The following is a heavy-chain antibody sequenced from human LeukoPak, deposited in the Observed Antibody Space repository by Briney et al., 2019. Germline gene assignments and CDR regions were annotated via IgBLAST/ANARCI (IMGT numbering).Heavy chain of an antibody. Sequence: SSVKVSCRASGGTFSSYAISWVRQAPGQGLEWMGGIIPIFGTANYAQKFQGRVTITTDESTSTAYMELSSLRSEDTAVYYCATDDLGYCSSTSCAHFDYWGQGTLVTVSS. D-gene: IGHD2-2*01. CDR2: IIPIFGTA. CDR3: ATDDLGYCSSTSCAHFDY. V-gene: IGHV1-69*05. J-gene: IGHJ4*02. CDR1: GGTFSSYA.